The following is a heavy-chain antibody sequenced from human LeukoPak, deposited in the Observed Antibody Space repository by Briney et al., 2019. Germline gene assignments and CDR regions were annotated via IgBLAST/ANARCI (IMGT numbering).Heavy chain of an antibody. Sequence: GESLKISCKGSGYSFTNYWIGWVRQMPGKGLEWMGIIYPGDSDTRYSLSFQGQVTISADKSIRTAYMQWSSLKVSDTAMYYCARPGIAAAGLNYFGYWGQGTLVTVSS. CDR3: ARPGIAAAGLNYFGY. CDR1: GYSFTNYW. V-gene: IGHV5-51*01. CDR2: IYPGDSDT. J-gene: IGHJ4*02. D-gene: IGHD6-13*01.